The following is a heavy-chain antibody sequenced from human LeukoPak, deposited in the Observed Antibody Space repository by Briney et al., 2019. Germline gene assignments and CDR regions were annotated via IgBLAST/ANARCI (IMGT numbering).Heavy chain of an antibody. Sequence: PSETLSLTCTVSGGSISSYYWSWIRQPPGKGLEWIGYIYQSGSTDSNPSLKSRVTISIDTSKNQFSLKLSSVTAADTAVYYCARRPAGTLDYWGQGTLVTVSS. CDR1: GGSISSYY. D-gene: IGHD6-19*01. CDR2: IYQSGST. J-gene: IGHJ4*02. V-gene: IGHV4-59*01. CDR3: ARRPAGTLDY.